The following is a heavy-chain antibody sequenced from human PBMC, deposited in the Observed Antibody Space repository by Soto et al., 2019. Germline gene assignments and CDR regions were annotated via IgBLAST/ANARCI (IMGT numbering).Heavy chain of an antibody. J-gene: IGHJ3*02. CDR3: RVVTLLRSFDI. Sequence: PSETLSLTCTVSGFSIGSGGYYWSWIRQHPGKGLEWIGHIYYNGDTHYNPSLKSRLSISLDTSKNHFSLNLSSVTAADSAVYFCRVVTLLRSFDIWGPGTMVTVSS. D-gene: IGHD3-22*01. CDR1: GFSIGSGGYY. V-gene: IGHV4-31*03. CDR2: IYYNGDT.